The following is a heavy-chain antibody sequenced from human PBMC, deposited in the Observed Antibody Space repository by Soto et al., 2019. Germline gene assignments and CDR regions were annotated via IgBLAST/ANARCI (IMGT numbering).Heavy chain of an antibody. CDR1: GGSMSSYY. CDR2: IYASGST. Sequence: ETLAVTFTVSGGSMSSYYWSWILQPAGKLLESIGRIYASGSTNYNPPLKSRLTMSVDTSKNQFSLELTSVTAAHAALYYCAGDFYGDTSSGDDDYGMDVWGQGTTVTV. V-gene: IGHV4-4*07. CDR3: AGDFYGDTSSGDDDYGMDV. J-gene: IGHJ6*02. D-gene: IGHD6-25*01.